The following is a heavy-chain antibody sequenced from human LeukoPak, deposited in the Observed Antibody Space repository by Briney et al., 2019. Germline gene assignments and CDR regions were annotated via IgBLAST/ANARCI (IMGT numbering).Heavy chain of an antibody. V-gene: IGHV3-9*01. Sequence: GGSLRLSCAASGFTFDDYATHWVRQAPGKGLEWVSGISWNSGSIGYADSVKGRFTISRDNAKNSLYLQMNSLRAEDTALYYCAKDSEVRGVIRGGAFDIWGQGTMVTVSS. J-gene: IGHJ3*02. CDR3: AKDSEVRGVIRGGAFDI. CDR2: ISWNSGSI. D-gene: IGHD3-10*01. CDR1: GFTFDDYA.